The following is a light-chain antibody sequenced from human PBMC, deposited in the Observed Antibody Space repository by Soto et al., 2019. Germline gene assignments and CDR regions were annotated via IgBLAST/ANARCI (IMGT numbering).Light chain of an antibody. CDR3: HQYASSPQT. CDR2: DAS. CDR1: QSVAKNY. V-gene: IGKV3-20*01. J-gene: IGKJ1*01. Sequence: EIVLTQSPGTLSLSPGERATLSCRASQSVAKNYLAWYQQEPGQAPRLLIYDASTRATGIPDRFSGSGPGTDFTLTISRLEPEDFAVYYCHQYASSPQTFGQGTKVEIK.